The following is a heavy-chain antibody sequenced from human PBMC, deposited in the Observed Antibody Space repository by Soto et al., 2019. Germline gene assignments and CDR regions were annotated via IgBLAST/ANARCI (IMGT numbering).Heavy chain of an antibody. CDR1: GYTFTSYA. CDR2: INAGNGNT. CDR3: ARDLDSSASSGRFDP. Sequence: ASVKVSCKASGYTFTSYAMNWVRQAPGQRLEWMGWINAGNGNTKYSQKIQGRVTVTTDTSTSAAYMELRSLRSDDTAVYYCARDLDSSASSGRFDPWGQGTLVTVSS. D-gene: IGHD6-25*01. J-gene: IGHJ5*02. V-gene: IGHV1-3*01.